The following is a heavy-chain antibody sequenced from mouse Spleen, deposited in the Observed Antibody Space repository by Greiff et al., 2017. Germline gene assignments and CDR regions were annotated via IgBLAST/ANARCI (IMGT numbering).Heavy chain of an antibody. D-gene: IGHD3-1*01. V-gene: IGHV6-6*01. CDR1: GFTFSDAW. CDR3: TRLGLREGFDY. J-gene: IGHJ2*01. Sequence: EVQRVESGGGLVQPGGSMKLSCAASGFTFSDAWMDWVRQSPEKGLEWVAEIRNKANNHATYYAESVKGRFTISRDDSKSSVYLQMNSLRAEDTGIYYCTRLGLREGFDYWGQGTTLTVSS. CDR2: IRNKANNHAT.